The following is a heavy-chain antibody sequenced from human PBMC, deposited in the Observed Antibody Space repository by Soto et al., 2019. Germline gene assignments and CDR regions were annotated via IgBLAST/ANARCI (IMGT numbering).Heavy chain of an antibody. V-gene: IGHV3-33*01. CDR2: IWYDGTQK. CDR1: GFTFNTYS. D-gene: IGHD4-17*01. J-gene: IGHJ4*02. Sequence: QVQLEESGGGVVQPGRSLRLSCEASGFTFNTYSMHWVRQPPGKGLAWLAAIWYDGTQKYYADSVKGRFIISRDNSKKTLYLEMNSLRAEDTAVYYCARAGGTTVTGHWHFDSWGQGTLVTVSS. CDR3: ARAGGTTVTGHWHFDS.